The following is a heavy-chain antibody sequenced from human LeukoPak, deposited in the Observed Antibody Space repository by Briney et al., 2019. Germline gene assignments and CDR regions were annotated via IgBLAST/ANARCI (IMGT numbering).Heavy chain of an antibody. Sequence: PGGSLRLSCAASGFTFSSYEMNWVRQAPGKGLEWVSYISSSGSTIYYADSVKGRFTISRDNAKNSLYLQMNSLRAEDTAVYYCARSQARYCSGGSCYSGAFDIWGQGTMVTVSS. CDR3: ARSQARYCSGGSCYSGAFDI. D-gene: IGHD2-15*01. V-gene: IGHV3-48*03. CDR1: GFTFSSYE. CDR2: ISSSGSTI. J-gene: IGHJ3*02.